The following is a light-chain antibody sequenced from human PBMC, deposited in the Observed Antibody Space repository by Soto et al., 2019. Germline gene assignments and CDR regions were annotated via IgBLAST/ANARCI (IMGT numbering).Light chain of an antibody. CDR1: QGIGSW. CDR2: AAS. CDR3: QQANTFPPT. Sequence: DIQITQSPSSVSASVGDRVTITCLASQGIGSWLAWYQQKPGEAPNLLIYAASTLQSGVPSRFSGSGSGTDFALTISSLQPEDFATYYCQQANTFPPTFGGGTKVDIK. V-gene: IGKV1-12*01. J-gene: IGKJ4*01.